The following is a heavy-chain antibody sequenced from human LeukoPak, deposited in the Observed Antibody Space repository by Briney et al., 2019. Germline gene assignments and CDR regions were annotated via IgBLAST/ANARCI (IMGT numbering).Heavy chain of an antibody. J-gene: IGHJ5*02. CDR2: INHSGST. V-gene: IGHV4-34*01. Sequence: SETLSLTCAVYGGSFSGYYWSWIRQPPGKGLEWIGEINHSGSTNYNPSLKSRVTISVDTSKNQFSLKLSSVTAADTAVYYCARGRYSSSPGGNWFDPWGQGTLVTVSS. CDR3: ARGRYSSSPGGNWFDP. CDR1: GGSFSGYY. D-gene: IGHD6-13*01.